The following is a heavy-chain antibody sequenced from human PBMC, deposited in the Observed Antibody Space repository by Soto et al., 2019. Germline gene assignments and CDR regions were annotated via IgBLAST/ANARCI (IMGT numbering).Heavy chain of an antibody. J-gene: IGHJ4*02. CDR1: GYTFSNYY. CDR2: INPSGGST. V-gene: IGHV1-46*01. CDR3: ARDGDGYNSWAIHYLDN. Sequence: QVQLVQSGAEVKKPGASVKVSCKASGYTFSNYYMHWVRQAPGQGLEWMGIINPSGGSTTYAQKFKGRITLTRDTCTRTVYMERSSLRSEDTAVYYCARDGDGYNSWAIHYLDNWGQGTLVTVSS. D-gene: IGHD2-21*01.